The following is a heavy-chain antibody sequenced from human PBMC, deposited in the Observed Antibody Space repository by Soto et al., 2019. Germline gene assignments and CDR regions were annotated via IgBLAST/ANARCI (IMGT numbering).Heavy chain of an antibody. CDR1: GGSFSGYY. CDR2: INHSGST. Sequence: SETLSLTCAVYGGSFSGYYWSWIRQPPGKGLEWIGEINHSGSTNYNPSLKSRVTISVDTSKNQFSLKLSSVTAADTAVYYCARGRITMVVGTSRLDYWGQGTLVTVSS. J-gene: IGHJ4*02. V-gene: IGHV4-34*01. CDR3: ARGRITMVVGTSRLDY. D-gene: IGHD3-22*01.